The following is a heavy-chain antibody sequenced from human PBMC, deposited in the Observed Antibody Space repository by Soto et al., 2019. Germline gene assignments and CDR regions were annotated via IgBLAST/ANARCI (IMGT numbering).Heavy chain of an antibody. CDR1: GFTFSSYA. Sequence: GGSLRLSCVASGFTFSSYAMHWVRQAPGKGLEWVSVIWNDGSNKYYADSVKGRFTISRDNSKNMMYLQMNSLRAEAMAVYYCASDRKVCRDAAGDALDVWGQGTMVTVSS. CDR2: IWNDGSNK. CDR3: ASDRKVCRDAAGDALDV. J-gene: IGHJ3*01. D-gene: IGHD6-13*01. V-gene: IGHV3-33*01.